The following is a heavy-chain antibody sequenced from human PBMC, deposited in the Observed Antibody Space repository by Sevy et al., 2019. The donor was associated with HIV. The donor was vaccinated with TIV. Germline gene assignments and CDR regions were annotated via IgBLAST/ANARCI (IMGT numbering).Heavy chain of an antibody. CDR3: ARETDNSARWLDP. J-gene: IGHJ5*02. CDR1: GFTFNFHG. CDR2: IWHDASNK. V-gene: IGHV3-30*02. D-gene: IGHD4-4*01. Sequence: GGSLRLSCAASGFTFNFHGMHWVRQAPGKGLEWVAFIWHDASNKYMADSVKGRFTISRDNSKNTLFLQMNSLTVEDTAVYYCARETDNSARWLDPWGQGTLVTVSS.